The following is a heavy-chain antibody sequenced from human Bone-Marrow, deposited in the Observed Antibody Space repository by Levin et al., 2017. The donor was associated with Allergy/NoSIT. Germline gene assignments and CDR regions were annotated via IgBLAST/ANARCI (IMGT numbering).Heavy chain of an antibody. CDR3: ARVMDYDKDWVSLRSPYFDS. J-gene: IGHJ4*02. Sequence: GGSLRLSCAASGFTFSNFWMSWVRQAPGKGLEWVANIKFDGSETYYVDSVKGRFTISRDNAKKSLYLQMNSLRAEDTAVYFCARVMDYDKDWVSLRSPYFDSWGQGTLVTVSS. CDR2: IKFDGSET. CDR1: GFTFSNFW. V-gene: IGHV3-7*01. D-gene: IGHD3-16*01.